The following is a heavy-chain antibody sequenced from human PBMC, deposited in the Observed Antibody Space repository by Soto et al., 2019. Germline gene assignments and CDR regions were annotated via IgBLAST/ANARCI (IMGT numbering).Heavy chain of an antibody. V-gene: IGHV4-39*01. Sequence: SETLSLTCTVSGGSISSSSYYWGWIRQPPGKGLEWIGSIYYSGSTYYNPSLKSRVTISVDTSKNQFSLKLSSVTAADTAVYYCARHAEGSSITMIVVVRDWSQGTLVTVSS. CDR2: IYYSGST. D-gene: IGHD3-22*01. CDR3: ARHAEGSSITMIVVVRD. CDR1: GGSISSSSYY. J-gene: IGHJ4*02.